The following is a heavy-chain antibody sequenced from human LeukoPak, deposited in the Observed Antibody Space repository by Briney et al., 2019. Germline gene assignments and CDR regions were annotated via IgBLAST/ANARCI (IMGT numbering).Heavy chain of an antibody. Sequence: SETLSLTCAVYGGSFSGYYWSWIRQPPGKGLEWIGYIYYSGSTNYNPSLKSRVTISVDTSKNQFSLKLSSVTAADTAVYYCARGGGLGDYWGQGTLVTVSS. V-gene: IGHV4-59*01. CDR2: IYYSGST. CDR1: GGSFSGYY. J-gene: IGHJ4*02. D-gene: IGHD3-16*01. CDR3: ARGGGLGDY.